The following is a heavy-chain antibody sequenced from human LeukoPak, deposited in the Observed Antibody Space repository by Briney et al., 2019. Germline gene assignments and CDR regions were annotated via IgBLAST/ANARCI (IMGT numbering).Heavy chain of an antibody. CDR3: AKDDAYLQYAD. CDR1: GFTFSSYA. D-gene: IGHD5-24*01. J-gene: IGHJ4*02. Sequence: PGGSLRLSCAASGFTFSSYAMSWVRQAPGKGLEWVSAISGSGARTYYADSVKGRFTVSRDNSKNMVFLQMNSLRAEDTAIYYCAKDDAYLQYADWGQGTLVTVSS. CDR2: ISGSGART. V-gene: IGHV3-23*01.